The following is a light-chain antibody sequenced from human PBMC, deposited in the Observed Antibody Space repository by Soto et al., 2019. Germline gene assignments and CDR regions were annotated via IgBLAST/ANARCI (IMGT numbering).Light chain of an antibody. CDR1: DSNIGINS. CDR2: YNN. V-gene: IGLV1-47*02. J-gene: IGLJ1*01. Sequence: QSVLTQPPSASGTAGQVVTISCSGGDSNIGINSVYWYQHLPRMAPKLLIYYNNQRPSGVPDRFSGSRSGTSASLAIVGLRSEDEAVYYCAAWDASLSACVFGNGTKLAVL. CDR3: AAWDASLSACV.